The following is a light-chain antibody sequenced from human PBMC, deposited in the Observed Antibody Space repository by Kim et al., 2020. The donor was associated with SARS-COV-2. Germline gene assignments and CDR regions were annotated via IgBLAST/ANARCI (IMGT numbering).Light chain of an antibody. CDR3: QQSYSTPPWHT. Sequence: VGDRVHIPCRARQSISNNLNWYQQKSGKAPKVLIYGASSLQSGVPSRFSGSASGTDFTLTISSLQPEDFATYYCQQSYSTPPWHTFGQGTKVDIK. V-gene: IGKV1-39*01. J-gene: IGKJ2*01. CDR2: GAS. CDR1: QSISNN.